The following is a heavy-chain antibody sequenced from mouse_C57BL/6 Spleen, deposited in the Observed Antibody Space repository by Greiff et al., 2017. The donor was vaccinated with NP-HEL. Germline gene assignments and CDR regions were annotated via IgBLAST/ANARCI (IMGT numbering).Heavy chain of an antibody. Sequence: VQLQQSGPELVKPGASVKISCKASGYAFSSSWMNWVKQRPGKGLEWIGRIYPGDGDTTYNGKFKGKATLTADKSSSTAYMQLSSVTSEDSAVYFCARATEGFAYWGQGTLVTVSA. J-gene: IGHJ3*01. CDR1: GYAFSSSW. CDR2: IYPGDGDT. V-gene: IGHV1-82*01. D-gene: IGHD1-1*01. CDR3: ARATEGFAY.